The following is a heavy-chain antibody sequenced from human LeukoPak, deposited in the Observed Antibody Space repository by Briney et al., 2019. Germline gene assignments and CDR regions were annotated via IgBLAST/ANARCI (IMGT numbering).Heavy chain of an antibody. Sequence: PSETLSLTCAVYGGSFSGYYWSWIRQPPGKGLEWIGEINHSGSTNYNPSLKSRVTISVDTSKNQFSLKLSSVTAADTAVYYCARDLGPHSSSPNSGAFDIWGQGTMDTVSS. D-gene: IGHD6-6*01. CDR2: INHSGST. CDR3: ARDLGPHSSSPNSGAFDI. CDR1: GGSFSGYY. J-gene: IGHJ3*02. V-gene: IGHV4-34*01.